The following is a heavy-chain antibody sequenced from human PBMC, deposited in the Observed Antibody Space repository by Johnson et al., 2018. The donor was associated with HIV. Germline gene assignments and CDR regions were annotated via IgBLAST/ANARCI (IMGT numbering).Heavy chain of an antibody. V-gene: IGHV3-23*04. CDR1: GFTFSSYA. CDR3: AKDRYRPNPHHAFDI. CDR2: ISASGGST. Sequence: VQVVESGGGVVQPVRSLRLSCEASGFTFSSYAMSWVRQAPGKGLEWVSAISASGGSTYYADSVKGRFTISRDNTNNTLYLQMNSLRAGDTAVYYCAKDRYRPNPHHAFDIWGQGTMVTVSS. D-gene: IGHD1-26*01. J-gene: IGHJ3*02.